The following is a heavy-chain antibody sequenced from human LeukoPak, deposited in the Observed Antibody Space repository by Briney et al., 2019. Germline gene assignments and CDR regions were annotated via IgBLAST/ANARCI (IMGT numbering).Heavy chain of an antibody. CDR1: GGSISSYH. Sequence: PSETLFLTCSVPGGSISSYHWTWIPQPPGKVLEWIGYIYDSGSTNYNPSPKSRVTISVDTSKNQFSLKLSSVTAADTAVYYWAREWFGESYNWFDPWGQGTLVTVSS. V-gene: IGHV4-59*13. CDR2: IYDSGST. D-gene: IGHD3-10*01. J-gene: IGHJ5*02. CDR3: AREWFGESYNWFDP.